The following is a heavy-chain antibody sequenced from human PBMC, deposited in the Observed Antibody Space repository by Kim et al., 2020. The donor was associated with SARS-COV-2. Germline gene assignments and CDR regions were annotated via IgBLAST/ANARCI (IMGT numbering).Heavy chain of an antibody. Sequence: ASVKVSCKASGFSFTSHYMHWVRQAPGQGLEWMAIINPSGTYATYAQKFQGRVTVTRDTSTNTDYMELSSLRSDDTAVYYCARDNSLGVASWWFDPWGQGTLVIVSS. CDR2: INPSGTYA. CDR3: ARDNSLGVASWWFDP. D-gene: IGHD1-20*01. CDR1: GFSFTSHY. V-gene: IGHV1-46*01. J-gene: IGHJ5*02.